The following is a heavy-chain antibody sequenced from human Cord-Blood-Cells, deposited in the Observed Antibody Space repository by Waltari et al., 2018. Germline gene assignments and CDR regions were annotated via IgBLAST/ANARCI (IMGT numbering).Heavy chain of an antibody. V-gene: IGHV4-34*01. CDR1: GGSFSGYY. CDR2: INHSGST. CDR3: ARAETYDDILTGYYDY. D-gene: IGHD3-9*01. J-gene: IGHJ4*02. Sequence: QVQLQQWGAGLLKPSDTLSLTCPVYGGSFSGYYWSWIRQPPGKGLEWIGEINHSGSTTNNPSLKRRVIISVETSKNQFSLKLSSVTAADEAVYYCARAETYDDILTGYYDYWGQGTLVTVSS.